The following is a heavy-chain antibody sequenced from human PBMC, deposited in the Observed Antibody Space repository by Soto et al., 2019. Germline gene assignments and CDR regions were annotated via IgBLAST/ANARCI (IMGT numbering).Heavy chain of an antibody. D-gene: IGHD4-17*01. CDR1: GFTVSSNY. CDR2: IYSGGST. CDR3: ARVSYRTTALGY. J-gene: IGHJ4*02. V-gene: IGHV3-53*01. Sequence: GGSLRLSCAASGFTVSSNYMSWVRQAPGKGLEWVSVIYSGGSTYYADSVKGRFTISRDNSKNTLYLQMNSLRAEDTAVYYCARVSYRTTALGYWGQGTLVTVSS.